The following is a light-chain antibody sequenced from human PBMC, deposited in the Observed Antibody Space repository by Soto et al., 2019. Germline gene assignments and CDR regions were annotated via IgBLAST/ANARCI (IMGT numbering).Light chain of an antibody. Sequence: DIQMTQSPSSLSASVGDRVTITCRASQDISSFLAWFQQKPGKAPQSLIYGASSLRSGVPPKFSGTGSGTEFTLTITSLQPEDSATYYCQQYNTYPITFGQGTRLEIK. V-gene: IGKV1-16*02. J-gene: IGKJ5*01. CDR2: GAS. CDR1: QDISSF. CDR3: QQYNTYPIT.